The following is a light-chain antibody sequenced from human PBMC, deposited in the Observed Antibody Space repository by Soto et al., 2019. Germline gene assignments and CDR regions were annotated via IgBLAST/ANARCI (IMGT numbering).Light chain of an antibody. V-gene: IGKV3D-15*01. CDR1: QTVSITY. CDR3: QQYNNWPHT. Sequence: TQSPGTLSLSPGESATLSCRASQTVSITYLTWYQQKPGQAPRLLIFGASKRATGIPDRFSGSGSGTEFTLTINSLQSEDFAVYYCQQYNNWPHTFGQGTKVDIK. J-gene: IGKJ2*01. CDR2: GAS.